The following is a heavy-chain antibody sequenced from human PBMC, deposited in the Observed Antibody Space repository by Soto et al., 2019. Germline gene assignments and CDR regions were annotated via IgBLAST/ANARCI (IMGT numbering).Heavy chain of an antibody. CDR2: LYYTGST. V-gene: IGHV4-59*11. Sequence: SETLSLTCTASGGSISSHYWSRVRQPPGKGLEWIGYLYYTGSTNYNASLKSQVTMSLDTSKNQFSLMLTSVTAADTAVYYCARVGATVTSQALGFDHWGQGILVTVSS. J-gene: IGHJ4*02. CDR1: GGSISSHY. D-gene: IGHD4-17*01. CDR3: ARVGATVTSQALGFDH.